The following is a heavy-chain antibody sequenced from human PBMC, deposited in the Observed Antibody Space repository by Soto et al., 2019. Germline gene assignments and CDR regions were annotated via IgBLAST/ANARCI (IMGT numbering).Heavy chain of an antibody. CDR3: ARAPWGSCGWYAEYFQH. V-gene: IGHV3-48*02. CDR1: GFTFSSYS. D-gene: IGHD6-19*01. CDR2: ISSSSSTI. Sequence: GGSLRLSCAASGFTFSSYSMNWVRQAPGKGLEWVSYISSSSSTIYYADSVKGRFTISRDNAKNSLYLQMNSLRDEDTAVYYCARAPWGSCGWYAEYFQHWGQGTLVTVSS. J-gene: IGHJ1*01.